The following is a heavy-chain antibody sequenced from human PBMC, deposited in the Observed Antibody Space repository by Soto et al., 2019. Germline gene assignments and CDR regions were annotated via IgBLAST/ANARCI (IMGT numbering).Heavy chain of an antibody. Sequence: EVQLLESGGGLVQPGGSLRLSCAASGLTFSSYAMSWVRQAPGKGLEWVSGISSGGGSTYYADSVKGRFTVSRDKSKNTLFLQMNSLRAEDTALYYCAKIPPASCYNDNTGYQWYFDLWGRGTLVTVSS. J-gene: IGHJ2*01. CDR2: ISSGGGST. CDR3: AKIPPASCYNDNTGYQWYFDL. CDR1: GLTFSSYA. D-gene: IGHD3-22*01. V-gene: IGHV3-23*01.